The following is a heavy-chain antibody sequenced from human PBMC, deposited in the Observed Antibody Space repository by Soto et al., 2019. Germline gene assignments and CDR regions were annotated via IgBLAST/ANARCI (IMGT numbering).Heavy chain of an antibody. Sequence: PSETLSLSCAVSGSTFSNDWMHWVRQAPGKGLVWVSHINSDGSSTNYADFVKGRFTIARDNAKNTVYLQMNSLRAEDTAVYDCARDRSYSLDVWGQGTTVTVSS. CDR2: INSDGSST. CDR1: GSTFSNDW. V-gene: IGHV3-74*01. J-gene: IGHJ6*02. CDR3: ARDRSYSLDV.